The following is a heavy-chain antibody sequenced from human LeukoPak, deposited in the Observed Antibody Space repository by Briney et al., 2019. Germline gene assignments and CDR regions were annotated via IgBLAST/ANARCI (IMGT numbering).Heavy chain of an antibody. V-gene: IGHV3-23*01. D-gene: IGHD7-27*01. J-gene: IGHJ4*02. CDR1: GFTFSYYA. Sequence: QPGGSLRLSCAASGFTFSYYAMSWVRQAPGKGLEWVSVIVGSGGTTYYADSVKGRFTISRDNSKNTPHLQMNSLRAEDTAVYYCAKGIVNWGKYYFDYWGQGTLVTVSS. CDR3: AKGIVNWGKYYFDY. CDR2: IVGSGGTT.